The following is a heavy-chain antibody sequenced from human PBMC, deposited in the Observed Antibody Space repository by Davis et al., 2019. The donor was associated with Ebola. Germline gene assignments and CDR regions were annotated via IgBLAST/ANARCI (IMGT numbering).Heavy chain of an antibody. Sequence: AASVKVSCKASGYTFTGYYMHWVRQAPGQGLEWMGWISAYNGNTNYAQKLQGRVTMTTDTSTSTAYMELRSLRSDDTAVYYCARGKSTVTTPMDYWGQGTLVTVSS. CDR3: ARGKSTVTTPMDY. V-gene: IGHV1-18*04. CDR1: GYTFTGYY. CDR2: ISAYNGNT. J-gene: IGHJ4*02. D-gene: IGHD4-17*01.